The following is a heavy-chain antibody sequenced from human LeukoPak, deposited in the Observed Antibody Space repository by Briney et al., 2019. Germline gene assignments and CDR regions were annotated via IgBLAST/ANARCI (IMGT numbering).Heavy chain of an antibody. CDR2: INWNGGST. CDR3: ARGGREFTRKYYYDSSGSHSYFDY. Sequence: GPGGSLRLSCAASGFTFDDYGMSWVRQAPGKGLEWVSGINWNGGSTGYADSVKGRFTISRDNAKNSLYLQMNSLRAEDTALYYCARGGREFTRKYYYDSSGSHSYFDYWGQGTLVTVSS. CDR1: GFTFDDYG. D-gene: IGHD3-22*01. J-gene: IGHJ4*02. V-gene: IGHV3-20*04.